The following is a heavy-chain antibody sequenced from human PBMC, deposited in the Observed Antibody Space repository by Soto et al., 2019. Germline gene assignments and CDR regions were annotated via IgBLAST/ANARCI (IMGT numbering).Heavy chain of an antibody. D-gene: IGHD3-3*01. J-gene: IGHJ6*02. CDR3: TSANYDFWSGYTLDV. Sequence: EVQLVESGGGLVQPGGSLKLSCAASGFTFSGSAMHWVRQASGKGLEWVGRIRSKANSYATAYAASVKGRFTISRDDSKNTAYLQMNSLKTEDTAVHYCTSANYDFWSGYTLDVWGQGTTVTVSS. CDR2: IRSKANSYAT. CDR1: GFTFSGSA. V-gene: IGHV3-73*02.